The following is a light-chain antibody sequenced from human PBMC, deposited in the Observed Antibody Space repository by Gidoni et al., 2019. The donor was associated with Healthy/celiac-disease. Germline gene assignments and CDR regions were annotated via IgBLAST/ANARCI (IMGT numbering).Light chain of an antibody. V-gene: IGKV4-1*01. CDR1: QSVLYSSNNKNY. CDR2: WAS. J-gene: IGKJ2*01. CDR3: QQYYSTPPT. Sequence: DIVMTLSPGSTAASLGVRATINFKSSQSVLYSSNNKNYLAWYQQKPGQPPRLLIYWASTRESGVPDRFSGSGSGTDFTLTISSLQAEDVAVYYCQQYYSTPPTFGQGTKLEIK.